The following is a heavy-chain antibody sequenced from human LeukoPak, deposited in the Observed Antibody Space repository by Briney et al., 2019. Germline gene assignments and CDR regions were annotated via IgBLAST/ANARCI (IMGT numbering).Heavy chain of an antibody. D-gene: IGHD2-8*02. J-gene: IGHJ4*02. V-gene: IGHV3-23*01. CDR2: LCGSGGTK. Sequence: GGPLRLSCAASGFTFGTYAMSWVRQAPGKGLEWVSVLCGSGGTKYYADTVKGRFTVSRDNSRNTLYLQITSLRADDTAVYHCAKDLDSTTYWYYFDYCGQGTVVTVS. CDR3: AKDLDSTTYWYYFDY. CDR1: GFTFGTYA.